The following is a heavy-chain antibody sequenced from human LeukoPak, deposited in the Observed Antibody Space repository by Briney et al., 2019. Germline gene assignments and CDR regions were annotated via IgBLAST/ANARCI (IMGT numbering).Heavy chain of an antibody. J-gene: IGHJ4*02. D-gene: IGHD3-9*01. Sequence: SVKVSCKASGGTFSSYAISWVRQAPGQGLEWMGRIIPILGIADYAQKFQGRVTITADKSTSTAYMELSSLRSEDTAVYYCARDDILTGYPFDYWGQGTLVTVSS. CDR1: GGTFSSYA. V-gene: IGHV1-69*04. CDR3: ARDDILTGYPFDY. CDR2: IIPILGIA.